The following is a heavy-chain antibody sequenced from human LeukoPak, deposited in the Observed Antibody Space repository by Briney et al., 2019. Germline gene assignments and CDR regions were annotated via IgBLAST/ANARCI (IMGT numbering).Heavy chain of an antibody. D-gene: IGHD3-3*01. CDR2: IWYDGSNK. J-gene: IGHJ4*02. CDR1: GFTFSSYG. V-gene: IGHV3-33*01. CDR3: ARGPLYDFWSGKPDFDY. Sequence: PGGSLRLSCAASGFTFSSYGMPWVRQAPGKGLEWVAVIWYDGSNKYYADSVKGRFTISRDNSKNTLYLQMNSLRAEDTAVYYCARGPLYDFWSGKPDFDYWGQGTLVTVSS.